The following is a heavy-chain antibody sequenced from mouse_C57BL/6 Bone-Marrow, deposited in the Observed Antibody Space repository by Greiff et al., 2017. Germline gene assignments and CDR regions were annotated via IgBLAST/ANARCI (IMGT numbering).Heavy chain of an antibody. J-gene: IGHJ2*01. CDR2: ISSGSSTI. Sequence: EVHLVESGGGLVKPGGSLKLSCAASGFTFSDYGMHWVRQAPEKGLEWVAYISSGSSTIYYADTVKGRFTISSDNAKNTLFLQMTRLRSEDTAMYYCARGGYGDFDYWGQGTTLTVSS. D-gene: IGHD1-1*02. CDR3: ARGGYGDFDY. CDR1: GFTFSDYG. V-gene: IGHV5-17*01.